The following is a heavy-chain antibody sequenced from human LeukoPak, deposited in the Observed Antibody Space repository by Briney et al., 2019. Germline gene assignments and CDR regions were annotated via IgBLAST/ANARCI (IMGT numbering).Heavy chain of an antibody. Sequence: GGSLRLSCAASGFTFSSYGMHWVRQAPGKGLEWVAFIRYDGGNKYYADSVKGRFTISRDNSKNTLYLQMNSLRGEDTAVYYCAKDAGMVRGVMYYYYMDVWGKGTTVTVSS. V-gene: IGHV3-30*02. D-gene: IGHD3-10*01. CDR3: AKDAGMVRGVMYYYYMDV. J-gene: IGHJ6*03. CDR2: IRYDGGNK. CDR1: GFTFSSYG.